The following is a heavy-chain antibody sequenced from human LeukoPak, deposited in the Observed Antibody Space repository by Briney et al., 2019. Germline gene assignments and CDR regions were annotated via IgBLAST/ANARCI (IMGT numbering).Heavy chain of an antibody. Sequence: SETLSLTCTVSGGSNSSYYWSWIRQPPGKGLEWIGYIYYSGSTNYNPSLKSRVTISVDTSKNQFSLKLSSVTAADTAVYYCARWGYSSSWYGDYYYYYGMDVWGQGTTVTVSS. CDR1: GGSNSSYY. CDR3: ARWGYSSSWYGDYYYYYGMDV. V-gene: IGHV4-59*01. CDR2: IYYSGST. D-gene: IGHD6-13*01. J-gene: IGHJ6*02.